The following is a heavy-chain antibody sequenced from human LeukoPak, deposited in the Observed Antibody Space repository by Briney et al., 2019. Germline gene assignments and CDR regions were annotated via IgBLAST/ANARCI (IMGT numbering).Heavy chain of an antibody. Sequence: GESLKISCKGSGYYFTNYWMAWVRQMPGKGLEYMGFIYPGENNIRYSPSFQGRVTISADKSINTAYLQWNSLRASDTAMYYCARHITTSTTSSHFDSWGQGTLVNVSS. J-gene: IGHJ4*02. CDR1: GYYFTNYW. CDR2: IYPGENNI. CDR3: ARHITTSTTSSHFDS. V-gene: IGHV5-51*01. D-gene: IGHD2-2*01.